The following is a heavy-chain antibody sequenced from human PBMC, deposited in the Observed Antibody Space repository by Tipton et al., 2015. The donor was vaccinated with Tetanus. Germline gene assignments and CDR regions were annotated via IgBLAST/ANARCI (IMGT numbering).Heavy chain of an antibody. CDR3: ARDIAIVRARDWYFDV. J-gene: IGHJ2*01. CDR1: GFTFSSYG. V-gene: IGHV3-30*03. Sequence: SLRLSCAASGFTFSSYGMHWVRQVPGKGLEWAAVISYDGGNKYYADSVKGRFTISRDNSKNTLYLQMNSLRAEDTAVYYCARDIAIVRARDWYFDVWGRGTLVTVSS. CDR2: ISYDGGNK. D-gene: IGHD2/OR15-2a*01.